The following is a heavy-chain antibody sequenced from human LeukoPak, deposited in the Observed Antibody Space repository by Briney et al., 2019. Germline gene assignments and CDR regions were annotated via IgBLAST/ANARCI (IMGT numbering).Heavy chain of an antibody. V-gene: IGHV1-18*01. J-gene: IGHJ3*01. CDR2: ISTYTGRA. D-gene: IGHD4-23*01. CDR3: ARADGTNSGTNAFDV. CDR1: GYRFNVYD. Sequence: ASVKVSCRTSGYRFNVYDILWVRQAPGHGLDYVGWISTYTGRANYAQKFQGRVSVITDTSTSTAYLELTNLTSSDTGLYYCARADGTNSGTNAFDVWGLGTMVTVAS.